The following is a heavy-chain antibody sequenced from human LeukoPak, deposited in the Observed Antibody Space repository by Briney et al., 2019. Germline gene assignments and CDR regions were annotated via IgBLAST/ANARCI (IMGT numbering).Heavy chain of an antibody. CDR2: ISHDGSNT. CDR3: ARETVTNHDAFDI. J-gene: IGHJ3*02. CDR1: GFTFSNHA. Sequence: GRSLRLSCAASGFTFSNHAMHWVRQAPGKGLKWVAVISHDGSNTYYGDSVKGRFTISRDNSKNTLDLQMNSLRAEDTAVYCCARETVTNHDAFDIWGQGAMVTVSS. V-gene: IGHV3-30-3*01. D-gene: IGHD4-11*01.